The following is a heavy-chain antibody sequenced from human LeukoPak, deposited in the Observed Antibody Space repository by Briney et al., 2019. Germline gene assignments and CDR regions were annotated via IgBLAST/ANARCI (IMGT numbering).Heavy chain of an antibody. CDR2: ISGSGGSI. J-gene: IGHJ5*02. D-gene: IGHD2-2*01. V-gene: IGHV3-23*01. CDR3: AKDGGIALPAPIQAPNWFDP. Sequence: GGSLRLSCAASGFTFSSYAMSWVRQAPGKGLEWVSAISGSGGSIYYADSVKGRFTISRDNSKNTLYLQMNSLRAEDTAVYYCAKDGGIALPAPIQAPNWFDPWGQGTLVTVSS. CDR1: GFTFSSYA.